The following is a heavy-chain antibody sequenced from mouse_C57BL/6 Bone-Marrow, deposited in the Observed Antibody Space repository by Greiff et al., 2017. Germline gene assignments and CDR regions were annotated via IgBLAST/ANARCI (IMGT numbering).Heavy chain of an antibody. CDR2: ISDGGSYT. V-gene: IGHV5-4*03. CDR3: ARPRRRGYYYAMDY. D-gene: IGHD3-3*01. Sequence: EVKLVESGGGLVKPGGSLKLSCAASGFTFSSYAMSWVRQTPEKRLEWVATISDGGSYTYYPDNVKGRFTISRDNAKNNLYLQMSHLKSEDTAMYYCARPRRRGYYYAMDYWGQGTSVTVSS. CDR1: GFTFSSYA. J-gene: IGHJ4*01.